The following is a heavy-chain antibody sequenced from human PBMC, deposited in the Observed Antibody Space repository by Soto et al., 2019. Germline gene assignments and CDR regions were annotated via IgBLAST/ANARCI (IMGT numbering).Heavy chain of an antibody. CDR3: ARMGLHLGELSRNWFDP. Sequence: QVQLQESGPGLVKPSQTLPLSCSISGGSITSANYYWTWIRLFPGKGLEWIGYIYSSGTTHYNPSLKSRATISLDTTNNQFSLEVKSATAADTAVYYCARMGLHLGELSRNWFDPWGQGSLVTVSS. V-gene: IGHV4-31*03. J-gene: IGHJ5*02. CDR2: IYSSGTT. CDR1: GGSITSANYY. D-gene: IGHD3-16*02.